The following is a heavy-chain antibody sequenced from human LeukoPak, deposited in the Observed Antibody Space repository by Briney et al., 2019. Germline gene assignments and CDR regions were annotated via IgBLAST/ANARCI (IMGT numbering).Heavy chain of an antibody. D-gene: IGHD3-16*02. CDR3: ARDYPCAFDI. CDR1: GFTFSRYW. J-gene: IGHJ3*02. Sequence: GGSLRLSCAASGFTFSRYWMRWVRQAPGKGRGWVSRINSDGSSTIYADSVRGRFTISRDNAKNTLYLQMNSLRDEDAAVYYCARDYPCAFDIWGQGTVVAVSS. V-gene: IGHV3-74*01. CDR2: INSDGSST.